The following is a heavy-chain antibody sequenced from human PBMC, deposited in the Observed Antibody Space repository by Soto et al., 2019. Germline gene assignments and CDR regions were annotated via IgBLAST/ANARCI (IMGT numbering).Heavy chain of an antibody. D-gene: IGHD6-6*01. CDR3: AKDHGGSSYYYYYGMDV. CDR1: GFTFSSYG. J-gene: IGHJ6*02. V-gene: IGHV3-30*18. Sequence: GGSLRLSCAASGFTFSSYGMHWVRQAPGKGLEWVAVISYDGSNKYYADSVKGRFTISRDNSKNTLYLQMNSLRAEDTAVYYCAKDHGGSSYYYYYGMDVWGQGTTVTVSS. CDR2: ISYDGSNK.